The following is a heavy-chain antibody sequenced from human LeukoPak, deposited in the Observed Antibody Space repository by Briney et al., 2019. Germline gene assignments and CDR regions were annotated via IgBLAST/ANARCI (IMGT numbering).Heavy chain of an antibody. CDR2: ISSSGSTI. J-gene: IGHJ4*02. V-gene: IGHV3-48*03. CDR1: GFTFSSYE. CDR3: ATEFGIAAAGTF. D-gene: IGHD6-13*01. Sequence: QSGGSLRLSCAASGFTFSSYEMNWVRQAPGKGLEWVSYISSSGSTIYYADSVKGRFTISRDNAKNSLYLQMNSLRAEDTAVYYCATEFGIAAAGTFWGQGTLVTVSS.